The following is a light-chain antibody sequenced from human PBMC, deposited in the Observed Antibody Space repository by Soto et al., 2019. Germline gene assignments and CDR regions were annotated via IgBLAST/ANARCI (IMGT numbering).Light chain of an antibody. CDR1: QSVSSRY. Sequence: EIVLTQSPGTLSLSPGERATLSCRASQSVSSRYLTWYQQKPDQAPRLLIYGASSRATGIPDRFSGSGSGTGFTITISRPGTEDFAVSSCRQYGGSPPITFGQGTRLEIK. CDR2: GAS. J-gene: IGKJ5*01. V-gene: IGKV3-20*01. CDR3: RQYGGSPPIT.